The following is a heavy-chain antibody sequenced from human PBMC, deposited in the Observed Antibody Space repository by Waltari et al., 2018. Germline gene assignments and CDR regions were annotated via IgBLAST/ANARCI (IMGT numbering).Heavy chain of an antibody. CDR2: ISSSSSYI. J-gene: IGHJ6*03. CDR3: ARAPGSGSYYYYYYYMDV. CDR1: GFTFSSYS. Sequence: EVQLVESGGGLVKPGGSLRLSCAASGFTFSSYSMNWVRQAPVNGLEWVSAISSSSSYIYYADSVKGRFTISRDNAKNSRYLQMNSLRAEDTAVYYCARAPGSGSYYYYYYYMDVWGKGTTVTVSS. V-gene: IGHV3-21*01. D-gene: IGHD1-26*01.